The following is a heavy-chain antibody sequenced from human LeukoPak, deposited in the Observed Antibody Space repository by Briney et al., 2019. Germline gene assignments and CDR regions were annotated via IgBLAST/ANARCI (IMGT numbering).Heavy chain of an antibody. CDR1: GGSISRYY. CDR3: ARGDGYKSTLFDY. CDR2: ITYSGST. V-gene: IGHV4-59*01. J-gene: IGHJ4*02. Sequence: PSETLSLTCSVSGGSISRYYWNWIRQPPGKGLEWIGYITYSGSTKYNPSLKSRVTISVDTSKNQFSLKLSSATAADTAVYYCARGDGYKSTLFDYWGQGTLVTVSS. D-gene: IGHD5-18*01.